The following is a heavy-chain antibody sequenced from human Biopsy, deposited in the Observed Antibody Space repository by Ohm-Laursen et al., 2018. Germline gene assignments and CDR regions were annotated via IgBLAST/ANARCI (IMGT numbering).Heavy chain of an antibody. J-gene: IGHJ4*02. V-gene: IGHV4-34*08. CDR2: VHHDGRA. Sequence: SQTLSLTCAVYGGTYSGYYWSWIRQPPGKGLEWIGEVHHDGRANYNPSLKSRVTISVDTSKSQFSLTLTSVTAADTAVYYCVRLNRRGNIIFFDYWGRGTLVTVSS. CDR3: VRLNRRGNIIFFDY. D-gene: IGHD3/OR15-3a*01. CDR1: GGTYSGYY.